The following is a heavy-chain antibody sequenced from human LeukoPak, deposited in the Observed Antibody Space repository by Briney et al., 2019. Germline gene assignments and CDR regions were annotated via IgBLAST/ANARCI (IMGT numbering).Heavy chain of an antibody. Sequence: SVKVSCTASGYTFTSYGISWVRQAPGQGLEWMGGIIPIFGTANYAQKFQGRVTITADESTSTAYMELSSLRSEDTAVYYCARSGIAAAGIFDYWGQGTLVIVSS. D-gene: IGHD6-13*01. V-gene: IGHV1-69*13. J-gene: IGHJ4*02. CDR1: GYTFTSYG. CDR2: IIPIFGTA. CDR3: ARSGIAAAGIFDY.